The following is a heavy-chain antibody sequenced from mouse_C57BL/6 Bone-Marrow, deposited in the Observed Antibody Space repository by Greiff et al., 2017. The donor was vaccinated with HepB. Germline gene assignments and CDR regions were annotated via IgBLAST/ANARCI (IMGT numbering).Heavy chain of an antibody. V-gene: IGHV1-76*01. CDR1: GYTFTDYY. D-gene: IGHD1-1*01. CDR2: IYPGSGNT. Sequence: QQSCKASGYTFTDYYINWVKQRPGQGLEWIARIYPGSGNTYYNEKFKGKATLTAEKSSSTAYMQLSSLTSEDSAVYFCASGNYGSSYWYFDVWGTGTTVTVSS. J-gene: IGHJ1*03. CDR3: ASGNYGSSYWYFDV.